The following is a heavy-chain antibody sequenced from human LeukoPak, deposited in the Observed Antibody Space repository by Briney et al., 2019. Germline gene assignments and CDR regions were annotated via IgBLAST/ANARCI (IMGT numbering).Heavy chain of an antibody. V-gene: IGHV1-18*01. CDR3: ARVGIQQWLLDS. Sequence: ASVKVSCKASGYTFISYGISWVRQAPGQGLAWMGWISGYNGNTDYAQKLQGRVTMTTDTSTSTAYMELRSLRSDDTAVYYCARVGIQQWLLDSWGQGTLVTVSS. J-gene: IGHJ4*02. CDR1: GYTFISYG. D-gene: IGHD5-18*01. CDR2: ISGYNGNT.